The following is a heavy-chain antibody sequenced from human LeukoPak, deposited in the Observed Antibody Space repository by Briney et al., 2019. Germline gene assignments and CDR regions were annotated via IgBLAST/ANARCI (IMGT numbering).Heavy chain of an antibody. CDR1: GYTFTGYY. CDR2: INPSSGGT. Sequence: ASVKVSCKASGYTFTGYYVHWVGQAPGQGLEWMGWINPSSGGTNYAQKFQGRVTMTRDTSISTAYLELSRLRSDDTAVYYCARSYRGRRFDYWGQGTLVTVSS. V-gene: IGHV1-2*02. J-gene: IGHJ4*02. CDR3: ARSYRGRRFDY. D-gene: IGHD2-21*01.